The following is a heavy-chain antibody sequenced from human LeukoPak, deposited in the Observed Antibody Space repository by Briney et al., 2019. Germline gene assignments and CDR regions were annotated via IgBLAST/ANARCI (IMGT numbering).Heavy chain of an antibody. V-gene: IGHV3-48*03. CDR3: AKDRRIAAAGTWTHWFDP. CDR2: ISSSGSTI. D-gene: IGHD6-13*01. CDR1: GFTLSSYE. J-gene: IGHJ5*02. Sequence: QPGGSLRLSCEASGFTLSSYEMNWVRQAPGKGLEWVSYISSSGSTIYYADSVKGRFTISRDNSKNTLYLQMNSLRAEDTAVYYCAKDRRIAAAGTWTHWFDPWGQGTLVTVSS.